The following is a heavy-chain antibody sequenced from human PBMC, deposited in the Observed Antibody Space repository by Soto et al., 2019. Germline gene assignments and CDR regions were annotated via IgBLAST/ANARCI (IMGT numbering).Heavy chain of an antibody. J-gene: IGHJ5*02. CDR1: GFTFDDYA. D-gene: IGHD6-19*01. CDR3: ARGGGSTGWYANWFDT. V-gene: IGHV3-9*01. CDR2: TNWNSGTV. Sequence: EVQLVESGGGLVQPGRSLRLSCAASGFTFDDYAMHWVRQSPGKGLEWVSSTNWNSGTVGYADSVKCRFTISRDNAKNSLYLQMNSRRDEDTSLYYCARGGGSTGWYANWFDTWGQGTLVTVSS.